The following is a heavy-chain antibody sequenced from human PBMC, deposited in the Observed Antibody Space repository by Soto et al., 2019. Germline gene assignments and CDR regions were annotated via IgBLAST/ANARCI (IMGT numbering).Heavy chain of an antibody. J-gene: IGHJ4*02. CDR1: GFSLTTSGVG. V-gene: IGHV2-5*02. CDR3: AHRVLRTFFGLVTTTAIYFDF. Sequence: QITLNESGPTVVRPTETLTLTCRFSGFSLTTSGVGVGWIRQSPGKAPEWLALIYWDDDKRYSASLKSRLTITKDTTKNQVVLTVSDLDPTDTATYSCAHRVLRTFFGLVTTTAIYFDFWGQGTPVAVSS. CDR2: IYWDDDK. D-gene: IGHD3-3*01.